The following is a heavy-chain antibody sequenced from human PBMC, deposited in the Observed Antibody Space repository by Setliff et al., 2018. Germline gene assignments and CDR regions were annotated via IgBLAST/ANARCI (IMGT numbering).Heavy chain of an antibody. CDR1: GYTFTNYD. CDR3: ARAQVAVAGTIFDY. Sequence: GASVKVSCKTSGYTFTNYDINWVRQATGHGLEWMGGIIPIFGTANYAQKFQGRVTITTDESTSTAYMELSSLRSEDTAVYYCARAQVAVAGTIFDYWGQGTLVTVSS. CDR2: IIPIFGTA. D-gene: IGHD6-19*01. V-gene: IGHV1-69*05. J-gene: IGHJ4*02.